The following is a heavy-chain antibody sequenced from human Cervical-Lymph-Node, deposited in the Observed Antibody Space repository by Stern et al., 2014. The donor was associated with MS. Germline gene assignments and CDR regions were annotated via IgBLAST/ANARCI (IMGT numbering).Heavy chain of an antibody. Sequence: QVQLVQSGAELKKSGASTRVSCKTSGYTFIDYPIHWVRQAPGQGLEWVGWINTGNGDTRYSPKLQGRITITRDTSASTAYMELRSLRSEDTATYYCSSNAFDYWGQGTLVTVSS. CDR2: INTGNGDT. CDR3: SSNAFDY. J-gene: IGHJ4*02. V-gene: IGHV1-3*04. CDR1: GYTFIDYP.